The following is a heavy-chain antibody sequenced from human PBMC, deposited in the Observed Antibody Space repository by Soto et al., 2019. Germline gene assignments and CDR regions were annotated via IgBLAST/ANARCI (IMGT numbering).Heavy chain of an antibody. D-gene: IGHD3-22*01. V-gene: IGHV1-3*01. J-gene: IGHJ4*02. CDR2: INAGNGNT. Sequence: GASVKVSCKASGYTFTSYAMHWVRQAPGQRLEWMGWINAGNGNTKYSQKFQGRVTITRDTSASTAYMELSSLRSEDTAVYYCARDGYYDSSGYYGFDYWGQGTLVTVS. CDR3: ARDGYYDSSGYYGFDY. CDR1: GYTFTSYA.